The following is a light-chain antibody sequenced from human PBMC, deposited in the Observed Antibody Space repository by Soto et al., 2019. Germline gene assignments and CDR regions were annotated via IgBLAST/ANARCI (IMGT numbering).Light chain of an antibody. Sequence: EIVLTQSPATLSLSPGERATLSCRARQSVSSYLAWYQQKPGQAPRLLIYDASNRATGIPARFSGSGSGTDFTLTISSLEPEDFAVYYCQQRSNWLPGMYTFGQGTKLEIK. V-gene: IGKV3-11*01. J-gene: IGKJ2*01. CDR3: QQRSNWLPGMYT. CDR1: QSVSSY. CDR2: DAS.